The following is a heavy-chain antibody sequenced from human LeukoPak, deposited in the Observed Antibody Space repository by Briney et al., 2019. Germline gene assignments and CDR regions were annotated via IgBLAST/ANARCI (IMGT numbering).Heavy chain of an antibody. J-gene: IGHJ3*02. CDR2: ISYDGSNK. Sequence: GGSLRLSCAASGFTFSSYGMHWVRQAPGKGLEWVEVISYDGSNKYYADSVKGRFTFSRDNSRNTLYLQMNSLRAEDTAVYYCAKDQVVAAIRPDAFDIWGQGTMVTVSS. CDR3: AKDQVVAAIRPDAFDI. CDR1: GFTFSSYG. D-gene: IGHD2-21*02. V-gene: IGHV3-30*18.